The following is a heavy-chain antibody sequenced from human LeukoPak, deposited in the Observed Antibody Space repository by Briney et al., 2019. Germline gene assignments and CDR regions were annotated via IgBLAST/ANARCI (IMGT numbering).Heavy chain of an antibody. J-gene: IGHJ6*03. CDR2: IYYSGST. D-gene: IGHD1-1*01. Sequence: SETLSLTCAVYGGSFSGYYWSWIRQPPGKGLEWIGYIYYSGSTNYNPSLKSRVTISVDTSKNQFSLKVNSVTAADTAVYYCARGLEGLRYYYMDVWGKGTTVTVSS. CDR3: ARGLEGLRYYYMDV. V-gene: IGHV4-59*01. CDR1: GGSFSGYY.